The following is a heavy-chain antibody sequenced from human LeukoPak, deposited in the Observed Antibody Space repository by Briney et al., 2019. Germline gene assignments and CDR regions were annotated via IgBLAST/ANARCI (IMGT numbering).Heavy chain of an antibody. Sequence: SETLSLTCTVSGGSVSSGSYYWSWIRQPPGKGLEWIGYIYYSGSANYNPSLKSRVTISVDTSKNQFSLKLSSVTAADTAVYYCARVSGTTDNWFDPWGQGTLVTVSS. CDR3: ARVSGTTDNWFDP. V-gene: IGHV4-61*01. CDR1: GGSVSSGSYY. CDR2: IYYSGSA. J-gene: IGHJ5*02. D-gene: IGHD1-26*01.